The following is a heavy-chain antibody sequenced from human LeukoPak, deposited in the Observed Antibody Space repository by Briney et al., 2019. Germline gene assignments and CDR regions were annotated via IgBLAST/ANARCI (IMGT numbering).Heavy chain of an antibody. V-gene: IGHV1-69*04. J-gene: IGHJ4*02. Sequence: SVKVSCKASGGTFSSYAISWVRQAPGQGLEWMGRIIPILGIANYAQKFQGRVTITADKSTSTAYMELSSLRSEDTAVYYCARDLNGEAGDYFDYWGQGTLVTVSS. CDR3: ARDLNGEAGDYFDY. CDR1: GGTFSSYA. CDR2: IIPILGIA. D-gene: IGHD4-17*01.